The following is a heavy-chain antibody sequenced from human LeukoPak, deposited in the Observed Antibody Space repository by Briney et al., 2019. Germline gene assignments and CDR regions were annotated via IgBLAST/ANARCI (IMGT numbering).Heavy chain of an antibody. D-gene: IGHD3-16*02. V-gene: IGHV3-15*01. CDR3: ARVGGLGTYRQYFDY. J-gene: IGHJ4*02. Sequence: GGSLRLSCTASGFTFSNAWMSWVRQAPGKGLEWVGRIKNKADGGTTDYAAPVKGRFTISRDNSKNTLYLQMNSLRAEDTAVYYCARVGGLGTYRQYFDYWGQGILVTVSS. CDR1: GFTFSNAW. CDR2: IKNKADGGTT.